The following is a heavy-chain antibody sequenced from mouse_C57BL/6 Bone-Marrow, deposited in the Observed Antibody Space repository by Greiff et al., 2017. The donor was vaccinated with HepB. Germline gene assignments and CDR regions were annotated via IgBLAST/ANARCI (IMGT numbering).Heavy chain of an antibody. CDR3: ASQTGTSPWFAY. D-gene: IGHD4-1*01. J-gene: IGHJ3*01. V-gene: IGHV2-2*01. Sequence: QVHVKQSGPGLVQPSQSLSITCTVSGFSLTSYGVHWVRQSPGKGLEWLGVIWSGGSTDYNAAFISRLSISKDNSKSQVFFKMNSLQADDTAIYYCASQTGTSPWFAYWGQGTLVTVSA. CDR2: IWSGGST. CDR1: GFSLTSYG.